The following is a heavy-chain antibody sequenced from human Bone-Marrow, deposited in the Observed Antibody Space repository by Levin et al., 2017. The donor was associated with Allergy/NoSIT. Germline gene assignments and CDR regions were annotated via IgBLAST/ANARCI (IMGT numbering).Heavy chain of an antibody. Sequence: LSLTCAASGFLFSTYAMSWVRQAPGKGLEWVSSISASGANIYYADSVKGRFTISRDSSNNNLYLQMNSLRAEDTAVYYCAKIIDGGGLDYWGQGTLVTVSS. J-gene: IGHJ4*02. CDR3: AKIIDGGGLDY. V-gene: IGHV3-23*01. D-gene: IGHD2/OR15-2a*01. CDR2: ISASGANI. CDR1: GFLFSTYA.